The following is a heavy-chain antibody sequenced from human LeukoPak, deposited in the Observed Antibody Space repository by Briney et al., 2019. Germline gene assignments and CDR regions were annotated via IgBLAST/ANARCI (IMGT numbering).Heavy chain of an antibody. Sequence: GGSLRLSCAASGFTFSSYGMHWVRQAPGKGLEWVAVIWYDGSNKYYADSVKGRFTISRDNSKNTLYLQMNSLRAEDTAVYYCARDRDSGSWFPHFDYWGQGTLVTVSS. CDR1: GFTFSSYG. CDR3: ARDRDSGSWFPHFDY. D-gene: IGHD6-13*01. J-gene: IGHJ4*02. CDR2: IWYDGSNK. V-gene: IGHV3-33*01.